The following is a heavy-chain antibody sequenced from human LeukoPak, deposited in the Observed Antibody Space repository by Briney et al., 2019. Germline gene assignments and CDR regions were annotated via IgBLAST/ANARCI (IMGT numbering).Heavy chain of an antibody. CDR2: IYNSGST. CDR1: GGSISSSTYY. Sequence: SSETLSLTCNVSGGSISSSTYYWGWIRQPPGKGLEWIGSIYNSGSTYYNPSLKSRVTIAVDTSKNQFSLKLSPVTAADTAVYYCARGGWYFRDYWGQGTLVTVSS. V-gene: IGHV4-39*07. D-gene: IGHD6-19*01. J-gene: IGHJ4*02. CDR3: ARGGWYFRDY.